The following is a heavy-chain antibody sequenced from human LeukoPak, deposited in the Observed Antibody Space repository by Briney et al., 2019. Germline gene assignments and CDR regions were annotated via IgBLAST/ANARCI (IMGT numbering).Heavy chain of an antibody. Sequence: GGSLRLSCAASGFMFSDYYMSWIRQAPGKGLEWVAYINGGGSAISYADSVKGRFTISRDDTKRSLYLQMNVLRAEDTAAYYCARESNSQPYWYFDLWGRGTLVTVSS. CDR3: ARESNSQPYWYFDL. D-gene: IGHD4-23*01. V-gene: IGHV3-11*04. J-gene: IGHJ2*01. CDR2: INGGGSAI. CDR1: GFMFSDYY.